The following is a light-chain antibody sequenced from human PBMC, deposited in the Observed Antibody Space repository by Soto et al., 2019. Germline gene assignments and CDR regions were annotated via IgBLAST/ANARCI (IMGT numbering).Light chain of an antibody. Sequence: EIVMTQSPATLSVSPGERATLSCRASQSGSSNLAWYQERPGQAPRLLIYGASTRATGIPARFSGSGSGTEFTLTISSLQSEDFAVYYCQQYNNWPPLTFGGGTKVEIK. CDR3: QQYNNWPPLT. V-gene: IGKV3-15*01. CDR2: GAS. CDR1: QSGSSN. J-gene: IGKJ4*01.